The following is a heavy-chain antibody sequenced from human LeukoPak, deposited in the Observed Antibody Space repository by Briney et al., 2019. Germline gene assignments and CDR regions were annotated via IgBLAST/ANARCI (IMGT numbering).Heavy chain of an antibody. CDR3: ARLPRNLYYYDSSGYYYVDY. CDR1: GYSFTTHW. J-gene: IGHJ4*02. Sequence: GESLKISCKGSGYSFTTHWIGWVRQMPGKGLEWMGIIYPDDSNTRYSPSFQGQVTLSADKSINTAYLQWSSLKASDTAMYYCARLPRNLYYYDSSGYYYVDYWGQGTLVTVSS. V-gene: IGHV5-51*01. CDR2: IYPDDSNT. D-gene: IGHD3-22*01.